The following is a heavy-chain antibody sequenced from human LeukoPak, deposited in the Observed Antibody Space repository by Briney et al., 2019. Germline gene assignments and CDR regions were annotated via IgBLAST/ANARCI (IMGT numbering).Heavy chain of an antibody. J-gene: IGHJ3*01. CDR3: AKEAGQDYGALDAFDV. CDR2: IGGSSSSL. V-gene: IGHV3-21*01. CDR1: GFTFSIYS. D-gene: IGHD4-17*01. Sequence: PGGSLRLSCAASGFTFSIYSMNWVRQAPGKGLEWVSSIGGSSSSLYYAESVKGRFTISRDNARNSLYLQMNSLRAEDTAVYYCAKEAGQDYGALDAFDVWGQXAMVTVSS.